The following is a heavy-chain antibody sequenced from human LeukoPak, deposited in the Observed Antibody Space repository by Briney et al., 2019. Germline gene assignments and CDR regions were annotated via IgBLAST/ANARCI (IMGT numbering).Heavy chain of an antibody. D-gene: IGHD6-13*01. CDR1: GGTFSSYA. J-gene: IGHJ4*02. V-gene: IGHV1-69*04. CDR3: ARANSSSWYGFDY. CDR2: IIPILGIA. Sequence: SVKVSCKASGGTFSSYAISWVRQAPGQGLEWMGRIIPILGIANYAQKFQGRVTITADKSTSTAYMELSSLRSEDTAVYYCARANSSSWYGFDYWGQGTLVTVSS.